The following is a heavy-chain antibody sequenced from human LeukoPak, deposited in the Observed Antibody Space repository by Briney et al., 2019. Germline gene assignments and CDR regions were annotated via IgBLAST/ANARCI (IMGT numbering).Heavy chain of an antibody. D-gene: IGHD6-19*01. V-gene: IGHV3-21*01. CDR3: ARTIISSGWYASFDY. Sequence: GGSLRLSCAGSGFPFSCYSLNWVRQGPGEGLEWVSSLYSSSSYIHYADSVKGRFTISRDNAKNSLYLQMNSLRAEDTAVYYCARTIISSGWYASFDYWGQGTLVTVSS. J-gene: IGHJ4*02. CDR2: LYSSSSYI. CDR1: GFPFSCYS.